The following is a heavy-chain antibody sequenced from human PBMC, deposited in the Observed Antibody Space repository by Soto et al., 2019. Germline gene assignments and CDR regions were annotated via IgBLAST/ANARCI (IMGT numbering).Heavy chain of an antibody. D-gene: IGHD1-1*01. Sequence: ASVKVSCKASGYTFTIYDINWVRQATGQGLEWMGWMNPNSGNTGYAQKFQGRVSMTRDTSISTAYMELSSLRSEDTAVYYCTTGGDPSKTGYWGQGTLVTVSS. CDR2: MNPNSGNT. J-gene: IGHJ4*02. V-gene: IGHV1-8*01. CDR1: GYTFTIYD. CDR3: TTGGDPSKTGY.